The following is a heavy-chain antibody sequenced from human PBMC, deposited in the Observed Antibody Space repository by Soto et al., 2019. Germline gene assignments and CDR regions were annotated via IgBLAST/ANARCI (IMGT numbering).Heavy chain of an antibody. CDR2: IYYSGST. CDR3: ARHPPVYWSSRRRQASTHFAY. D-gene: IGHD2-2*01. J-gene: IGHJ4*02. Sequence: PSETLSLTCTVSGGSISSYYWSWIRQPPGKGLEWIGYIYYSGSTNYNPSLKSRVTISVDTSKNQFSLKLSSVTAADTAVYYCARHPPVYWSSRRRQASTHFAYRTQGTPLTV. CDR1: GGSISSYY. V-gene: IGHV4-59*08.